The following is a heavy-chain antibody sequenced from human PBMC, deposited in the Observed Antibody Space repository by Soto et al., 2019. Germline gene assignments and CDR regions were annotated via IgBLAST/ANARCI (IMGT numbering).Heavy chain of an antibody. CDR1: GFSFSDYG. CDR2: ISNNGGST. D-gene: IGHD3-9*01. Sequence: EVLLVESGGGLVQPGESLRLSCAASGFSFSDYGMHWVRQAPGKGLEYVSGISNNGGSTYYTNSVKGRFTISRDNSKKMLYLQMGSLRAEDMAVYYCAQSAKFDWLDYHRYYMDVWGKGTTVTVSS. J-gene: IGHJ6*03. CDR3: AQSAKFDWLDYHRYYMDV. V-gene: IGHV3-64*01.